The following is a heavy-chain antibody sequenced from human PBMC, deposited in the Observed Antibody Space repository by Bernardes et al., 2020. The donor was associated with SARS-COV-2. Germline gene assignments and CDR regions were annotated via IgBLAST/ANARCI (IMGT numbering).Heavy chain of an antibody. V-gene: IGHV1-2*02. CDR2: INPNSGVT. J-gene: IGHJ3*02. D-gene: IGHD1-26*01. Sequence: KVSCKASGYTFTGYYMHWVRQAPGQGLEWMGWINPNSGVTNYAQNFQGRVTMTRDTSISTAYMELSRLRSDDTAVYYCARDLDRLYSGSRTDAFDIWGQGTMVTVSS. CDR1: GYTFTGYY. CDR3: ARDLDRLYSGSRTDAFDI.